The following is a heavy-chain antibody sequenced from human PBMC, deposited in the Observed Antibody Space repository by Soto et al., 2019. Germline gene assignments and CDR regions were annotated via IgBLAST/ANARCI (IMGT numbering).Heavy chain of an antibody. D-gene: IGHD2-8*01. CDR3: AKGKDIVLKVYAIQDYYYAY. Sequence: GGSLRLSCAASGFTFSSYGMHWVRQAPGKGLEWVAVISYDGSNKYYADSVKGRFTISRDNSKNTLYLQMNSLRAEDTAVYYCAKGKDIVLKVYAIQDYYYAYWSQGTLVTVSS. CDR1: GFTFSSYG. V-gene: IGHV3-30*18. CDR2: ISYDGSNK. J-gene: IGHJ4*02.